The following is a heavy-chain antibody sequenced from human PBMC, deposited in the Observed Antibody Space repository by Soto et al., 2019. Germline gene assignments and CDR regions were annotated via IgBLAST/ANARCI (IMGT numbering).Heavy chain of an antibody. J-gene: IGHJ6*02. CDR1: GYTLTELS. Sequence: ASVKVSCKVSGYTLTELSMHWVRQAPGKGLEWMGGFDPEDGETIYAQKFQGRVTMTEDTSTDTAYMELSSLRSEDTAVYYCAMGSAARPGYYYYYGMDVWGHGTTVTVSS. CDR3: AMGSAARPGYYYYYGMDV. CDR2: FDPEDGET. D-gene: IGHD6-6*01. V-gene: IGHV1-24*01.